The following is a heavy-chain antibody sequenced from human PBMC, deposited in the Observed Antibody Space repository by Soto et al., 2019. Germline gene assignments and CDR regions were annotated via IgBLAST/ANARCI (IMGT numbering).Heavy chain of an antibody. D-gene: IGHD6-13*01. CDR3: AKDRGAGSYSSSWPPFDY. J-gene: IGHJ4*02. CDR2: ISGSGGST. V-gene: IGHV3-23*01. Sequence: GGSLRLSCAASGFTFSSYAMSWVRQAPGKGLEWVSAISGSGGSTYYADSVKGRFTISRDNSKNTLYLQMNSLRAEDTAVYYCAKDRGAGSYSSSWPPFDYWGQGTLVTVSS. CDR1: GFTFSSYA.